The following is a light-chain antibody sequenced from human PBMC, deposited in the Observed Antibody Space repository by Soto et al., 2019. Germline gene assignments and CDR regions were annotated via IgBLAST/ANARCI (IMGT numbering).Light chain of an antibody. J-gene: IGLJ2*01. CDR1: SGHSTYA. CDR3: QTWGAGGDEV. V-gene: IGLV4-69*01. Sequence: QSVLTQSPSASASLGASVKLTCTLSSGHSTYAIAWHQQQPEKGPRYLMKLNSDGRHSKGDGIPDRFSGTSSGAERYLTISGRQSEDEADDYCQTWGAGGDEVFGGGTKLTVL. CDR2: LNSDGRH.